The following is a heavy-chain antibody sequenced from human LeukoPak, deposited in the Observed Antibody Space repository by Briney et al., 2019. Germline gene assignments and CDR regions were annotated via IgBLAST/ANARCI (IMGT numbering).Heavy chain of an antibody. V-gene: IGHV3-33*01. CDR2: IWYDGSNK. CDR1: GFTFSGYG. J-gene: IGHJ4*02. D-gene: IGHD1-26*01. CDR3: ARDLESWELLFDY. Sequence: PGGSLRLSCAASGFTFSGYGMHWVRQAPGKGLEWVAVIWYDGSNKYYADSVKGRFTISRDNSKNTLYLQMNSLRAEDTAVYYCARDLESWELLFDYWGQGTLVTVSS.